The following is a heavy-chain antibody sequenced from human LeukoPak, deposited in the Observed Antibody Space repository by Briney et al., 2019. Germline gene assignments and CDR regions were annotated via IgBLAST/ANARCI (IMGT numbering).Heavy chain of an antibody. CDR1: GGSISSYY. J-gene: IGHJ5*02. V-gene: IGHV4-59*08. CDR2: IYYSGST. CDR3: ARLEGWFDP. Sequence: SETLSLTCTVSGGSISSYYWSWIRQPPGKGLEWIGYIYYSGSTNYSPSLKSRVTISVDTSKNQFSLKLSSVTAADTAVYYCARLEGWFDPWGQGTLVTVSS.